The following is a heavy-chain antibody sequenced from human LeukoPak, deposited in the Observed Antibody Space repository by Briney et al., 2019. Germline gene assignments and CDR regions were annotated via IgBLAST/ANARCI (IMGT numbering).Heavy chain of an antibody. V-gene: IGHV3-21*01. Sequence: GGSLRLSCAASGFTFSSYSMNWVRQAPGKGLEWVSSISSSSSYIYYADSVKGRFTISRDNAENSLYLQMNSLRAEDTAVYYCARSQGIVGAMTDWGQGTLVTVSS. CDR2: ISSSSSYI. CDR3: ARSQGIVGAMTD. D-gene: IGHD1-26*01. CDR1: GFTFSSYS. J-gene: IGHJ4*02.